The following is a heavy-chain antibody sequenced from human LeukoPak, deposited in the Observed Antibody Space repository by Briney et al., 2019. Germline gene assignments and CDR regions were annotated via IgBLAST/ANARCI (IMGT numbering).Heavy chain of an antibody. J-gene: IGHJ4*02. Sequence: PGGSLRLSCAASGFTFSPYPMNRVRQAPGKGLEWVSSISSSSDYINYADSLRGRFTISRDNARNSVYLQMNSLRAEDTAVYYCASPGVLCSGGSCFDYWGQGTLVTVSS. D-gene: IGHD2-15*01. CDR2: ISSSSDYI. V-gene: IGHV3-21*01. CDR3: ASPGVLCSGGSCFDY. CDR1: GFTFSPYP.